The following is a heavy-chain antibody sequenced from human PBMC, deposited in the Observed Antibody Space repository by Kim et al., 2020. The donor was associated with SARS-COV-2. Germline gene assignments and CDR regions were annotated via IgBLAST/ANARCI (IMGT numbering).Heavy chain of an antibody. J-gene: IGHJ5*02. V-gene: IGHV3-23*01. CDR1: GFTFSNYG. Sequence: GGSLRLSCAPSGFTFSNYGMFWVRQAPGEGLEWVSIISANGGATAYADSVKGRFTISRDNSKNTLYLQMNSLRAEDTAVYYCAKRIQPLSTASGFDPWGQGTLFTVSS. D-gene: IGHD1-26*01. CDR2: ISANGGAT. CDR3: AKRIQPLSTASGFDP.